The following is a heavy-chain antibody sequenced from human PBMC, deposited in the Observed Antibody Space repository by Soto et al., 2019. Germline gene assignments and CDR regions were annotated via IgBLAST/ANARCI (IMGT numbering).Heavy chain of an antibody. V-gene: IGHV4-30-4*01. CDR2: ISDRGSS. Sequence: SETLSLTCTVSGGSISSGDYYWNWIRQPPGMGLEWIGYISDRGSSSYNPSLKSRVTISEDTSKKQFSLKLTSVTAADTAVYYCARDSHFVGRPLDYWGQGTLVTVSS. J-gene: IGHJ4*02. D-gene: IGHD2-21*01. CDR3: ARDSHFVGRPLDY. CDR1: GGSISSGDYY.